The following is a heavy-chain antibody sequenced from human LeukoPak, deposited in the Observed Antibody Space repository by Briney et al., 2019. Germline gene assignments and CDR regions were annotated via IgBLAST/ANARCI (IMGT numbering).Heavy chain of an antibody. CDR2: IKSKTDGGTT. V-gene: IGHV3-15*01. J-gene: IGHJ4*02. CDR1: GFTVSSNY. Sequence: GGSLRLSCAASGFTVSSNYMSWVRQAPGKGLEWVGRIKSKTDGGTTDYATPVKGRFTISRDDSKNTLYLQMNSLKTEDTAVYYCTGSYYFDYWGQGTLVTVSS. CDR3: TGSYYFDY. D-gene: IGHD3-10*01.